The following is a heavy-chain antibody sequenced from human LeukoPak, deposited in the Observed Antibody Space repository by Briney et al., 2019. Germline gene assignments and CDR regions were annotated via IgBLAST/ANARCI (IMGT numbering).Heavy chain of an antibody. CDR3: ARVHRYKVGATGIDY. V-gene: IGHV4-39*07. Sequence: SETLSLTCTVSGGSISSSSYYWGWIRQPPGKGLEWIGSIYYSGSTYYNPSLKSRVTISVDTSKNQFSLKLSSVTAADTAVYYCARVHRYKVGATGIDYWGQGTLVTVSS. D-gene: IGHD1-26*01. J-gene: IGHJ4*02. CDR1: GGSISSSSYY. CDR2: IYYSGST.